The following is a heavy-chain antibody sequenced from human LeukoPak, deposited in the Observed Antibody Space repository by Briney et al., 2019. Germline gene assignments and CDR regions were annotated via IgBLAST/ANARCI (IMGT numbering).Heavy chain of an antibody. D-gene: IGHD4-23*01. CDR3: ARDVTYHGGDWFDP. J-gene: IGHJ5*02. CDR2: ISSTATSI. Sequence: GGSLRLSCAASEFNFSSYSMSWVRQAPGKGLEWVSYISSTATSIYYADSVKGRFTVSRDNAKNSLYLQMNSLRAEDTAVYYCARDVTYHGGDWFDPWGQGTLVTVSS. V-gene: IGHV3-48*04. CDR1: EFNFSSYS.